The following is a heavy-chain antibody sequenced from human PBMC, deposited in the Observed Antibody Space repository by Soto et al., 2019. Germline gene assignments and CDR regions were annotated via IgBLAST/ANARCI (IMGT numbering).Heavy chain of an antibody. D-gene: IGHD3-22*01. CDR2: MSPNSGNT. V-gene: IGHV1-8*01. J-gene: IGHJ4*02. Sequence: ASVKVCSKASRYAFTNCYINWVRHAAGQGLEWMGWMSPNSGNTGYAQKFQGRVTITRDTSASTAYMELSSLRSEDTAVYYCARRNYDSSGLDYWGQGTLVTVSS. CDR3: ARRNYDSSGLDY. CDR1: RYAFTNCY.